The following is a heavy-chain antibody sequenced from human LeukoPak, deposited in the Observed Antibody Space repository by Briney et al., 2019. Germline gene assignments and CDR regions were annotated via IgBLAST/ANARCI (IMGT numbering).Heavy chain of an antibody. CDR2: IYYRGRT. CDR1: GGSISSGDYY. Sequence: PSETLSLTCTVSGGSISSGDYYWSWIRRPPGKGLEWIGYIYYRGRTYYNPSLKSRVTISVDTSKNQFSLKLSSVTAADTAVYYCARGQQWLPHFDYWGQGTLVTVSS. D-gene: IGHD6-19*01. V-gene: IGHV4-30-4*08. CDR3: ARGQQWLPHFDY. J-gene: IGHJ4*02.